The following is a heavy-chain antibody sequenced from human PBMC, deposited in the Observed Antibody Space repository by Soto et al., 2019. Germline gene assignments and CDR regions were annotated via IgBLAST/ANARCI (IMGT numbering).Heavy chain of an antibody. D-gene: IGHD3-16*01. CDR1: GGSISSSSYY. CDR3: ARRKGGPIYIFDAFDI. Sequence: SETLSLTCTVSGGSISSSSYYWGWIRQPPGKGLEWIGSIYYSGSTYYNPSLKSRVTISVDTSKNQFSLKLSSVTAADTAVYYCARRKGGPIYIFDAFDIWGQGTMVTVSS. V-gene: IGHV4-39*01. J-gene: IGHJ3*02. CDR2: IYYSGST.